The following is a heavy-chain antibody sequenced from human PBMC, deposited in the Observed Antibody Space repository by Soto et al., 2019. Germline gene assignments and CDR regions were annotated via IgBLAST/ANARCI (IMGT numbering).Heavy chain of an antibody. CDR2: ISASGGNT. V-gene: IGHV3-23*01. CDR3: AKGEHCSGTSCYNAFDI. Sequence: EVQLLESGGGLGQPGGSLTLSCAASGFTFSSYAMNWLRQAPGKGLEWVSVISASGGNTYYADSVKGRFIISRDNSKNTLYLRMDSLRVDDTAVYYCAKGEHCSGTSCYNAFDIWGQGTMVTVSS. CDR1: GFTFSSYA. J-gene: IGHJ3*02. D-gene: IGHD2-2*01.